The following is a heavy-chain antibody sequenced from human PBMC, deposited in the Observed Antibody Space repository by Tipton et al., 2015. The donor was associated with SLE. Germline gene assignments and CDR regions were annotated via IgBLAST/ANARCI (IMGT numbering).Heavy chain of an antibody. J-gene: IGHJ4*02. V-gene: IGHV3-23*01. CDR3: AKDWGRRGGSYLFDY. D-gene: IGHD1-26*01. Sequence: SLRLSCAASGFTFSSYAMSWVRQAPGKGLEWVSAISGSGGTTYYVDSVKGRFTISRDNSKNTLYLQMTSLRAEDTAGYYCAKDWGRRGGSYLFDYWGQGTLVTVSS. CDR1: GFTFSSYA. CDR2: ISGSGGTT.